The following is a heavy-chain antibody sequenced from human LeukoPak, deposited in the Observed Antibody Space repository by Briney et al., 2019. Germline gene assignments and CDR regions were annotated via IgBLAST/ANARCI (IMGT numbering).Heavy chain of an antibody. D-gene: IGHD3-3*01. V-gene: IGHV1-18*01. CDR2: TSAYNGNT. J-gene: IGHJ5*02. CDR3: ARAGETIFGAPNWFDP. Sequence: GASVKVSCKASGYTFTSYGISWVRQAPGQGLEWMGWTSAYNGNTNYAQKLQGRVTMTTDTSTSTAYMELRSLRSDDTAVYYCARAGETIFGAPNWFDPWGQGTLVTVSS. CDR1: GYTFTSYG.